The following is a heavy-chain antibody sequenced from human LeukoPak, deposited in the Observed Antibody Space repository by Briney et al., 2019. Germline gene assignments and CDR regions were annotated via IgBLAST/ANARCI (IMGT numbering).Heavy chain of an antibody. CDR2: INSDGSST. CDR1: GFSFSSYP. CDR3: ARVRSGSSAGNYGMDV. Sequence: GGSLRLSCVASGFSFSSYPMNWVRQAPGKRLVWVSRINSDGSSTSYADSVKGRFTISRDNAKNTLYLQMNSLRAEDTAVYYCARVRSGSSAGNYGMDVWGQGTTVTVSS. D-gene: IGHD1-26*01. J-gene: IGHJ6*02. V-gene: IGHV3-74*01.